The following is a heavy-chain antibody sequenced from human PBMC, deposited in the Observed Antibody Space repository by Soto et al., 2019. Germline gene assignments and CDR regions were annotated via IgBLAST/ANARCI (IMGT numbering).Heavy chain of an antibody. V-gene: IGHV4-39*07. CDR2: IYYSGST. Sequence: SETLSLTCTVSGGSISSSSYYWGWIRQPPGKGLEWIGNIYYSGSTNYNPSLKSRVTLAVDTSKNQFSLKLSSVTAADTAVYYCARARYSYGSFDYWGQGTLVTVSS. CDR1: GGSISSSSYY. CDR3: ARARYSYGSFDY. J-gene: IGHJ4*02. D-gene: IGHD5-18*01.